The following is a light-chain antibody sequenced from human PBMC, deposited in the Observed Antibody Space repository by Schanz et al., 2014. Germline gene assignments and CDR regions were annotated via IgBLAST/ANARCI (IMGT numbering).Light chain of an antibody. CDR3: RSYAGSNNFYV. Sequence: QSALTQPTSVSGFPGQSITISCTGTSSDNLVSWYQQHPGKAPKLLIYEGSKWPSGVSNRFSGSKSGNTASLTVSGLQAEDEADYYCRSYAGSNNFYVFGTGTKLTVL. CDR2: EGS. CDR1: SSDNL. V-gene: IGLV2-14*02. J-gene: IGLJ1*01.